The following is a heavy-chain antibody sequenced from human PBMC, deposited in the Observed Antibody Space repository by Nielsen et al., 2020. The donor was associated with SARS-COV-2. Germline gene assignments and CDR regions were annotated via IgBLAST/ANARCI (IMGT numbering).Heavy chain of an antibody. CDR2: ISYDGSNK. D-gene: IGHD3-9*01. CDR1: GFTFSSYG. Sequence: GESLKISCAASGFTFSSYGMHWVRQAPGKGLEWVAVISYDGSNKYYADSVKGRFTISRDNSKNTLYLQMNSLRAEDTAVYYCAKDRRRYFDWTDWGQGTLVTVSS. J-gene: IGHJ4*02. CDR3: AKDRRRYFDWTD. V-gene: IGHV3-30*18.